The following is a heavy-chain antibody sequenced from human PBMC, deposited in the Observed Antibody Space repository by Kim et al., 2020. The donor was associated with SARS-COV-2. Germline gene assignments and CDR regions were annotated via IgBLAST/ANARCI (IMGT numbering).Heavy chain of an antibody. Sequence: GGSLRLSCAASGFTFSSYGMHWVRQAPGKGLEWVAVISYDGSHKYYADSVKGRFTISRDNSKNTLYLQMNSLRAEDTAVYYCAKELPPGYSSGWSYSYYRIVVWGQGTKVTVSS. CDR1: GFTFSSYG. D-gene: IGHD6-19*01. V-gene: IGHV3-30*18. CDR2: ISYDGSHK. CDR3: AKELPPGYSSGWSYSYYRIVV. J-gene: IGHJ6*02.